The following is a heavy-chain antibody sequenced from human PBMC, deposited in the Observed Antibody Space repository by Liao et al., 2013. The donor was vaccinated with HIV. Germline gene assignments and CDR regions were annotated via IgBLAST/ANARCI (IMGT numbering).Heavy chain of an antibody. Sequence: QVQLQESGPGLVKPSETLSLTCTVSGGSISSYYWSWIRQPAGKGLEWLGRIYTSGSTYYNPSLKSRVTISVDTSKNQFSLKLTSVTAADTAVYYCASHPLRRLPDDFWGQGTLVTVSS. CDR2: IYTSGST. J-gene: IGHJ4*02. CDR1: GGSISSYY. CDR3: ASHPLRRLPDDF. V-gene: IGHV4-4*07. D-gene: IGHD4-11*01.